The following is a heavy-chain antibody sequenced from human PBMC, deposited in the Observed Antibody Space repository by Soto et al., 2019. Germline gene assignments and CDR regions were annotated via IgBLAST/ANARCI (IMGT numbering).Heavy chain of an antibody. D-gene: IGHD2-2*01. CDR1: GFTVSSNY. CDR3: ARAPTVTYCSSTSCYSKNYYYYMDV. Sequence: EVQLVESGGGLVQPGGSLRLSCAASGFTVSSNYMSWVRQAPGKGLEWVSVIYSGGSTYYADSVKGRFTISRHNSKNTLYLQMNGLRAEDTAVYYCARAPTVTYCSSTSCYSKNYYYYMDVWGKGTTVTVSS. V-gene: IGHV3-53*04. CDR2: IYSGGST. J-gene: IGHJ6*03.